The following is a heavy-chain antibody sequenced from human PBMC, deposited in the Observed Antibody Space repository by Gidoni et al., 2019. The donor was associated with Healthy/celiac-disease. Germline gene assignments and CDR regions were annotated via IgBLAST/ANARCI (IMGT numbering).Heavy chain of an antibody. V-gene: IGHV4-38-2*02. CDR2: IYHSGGT. J-gene: IGHJ5*02. CDR3: ARGGGSYLNWFDP. Sequence: QVQLQESGPGLVKPSETLSLTCTVSGYSISSGYYWGWIRQPPGKGLVWIGSIYHSGGTYYNPSLKSRVPISVDPSKTQFSLKLSSVTAAAPAVYSCARGGGSYLNWFDPWGQGTLVTVSS. CDR1: GYSISSGYY. D-gene: IGHD1-26*01.